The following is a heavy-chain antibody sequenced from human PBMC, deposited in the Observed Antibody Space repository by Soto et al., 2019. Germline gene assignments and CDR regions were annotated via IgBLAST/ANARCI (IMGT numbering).Heavy chain of an antibody. D-gene: IGHD6-19*01. CDR2: IKKDGSEK. CDR3: AGGSGWLIDY. CDR1: GFTFSSYW. Sequence: GGSLRLSCEASGFTFSSYWTNWVRQAPGKGLEWVAIIKKDGSEKYYVDSVKGRFTISRDNAKNSLYLQMNDLRAEDTAVYYCAGGSGWLIDYWGRGTLVTVSS. V-gene: IGHV3-7*03. J-gene: IGHJ4*02.